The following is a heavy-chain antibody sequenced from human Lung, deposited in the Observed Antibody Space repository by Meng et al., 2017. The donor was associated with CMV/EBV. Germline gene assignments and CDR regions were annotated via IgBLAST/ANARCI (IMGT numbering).Heavy chain of an antibody. CDR3: ARGSSSWYPKYYFDY. Sequence: SETLSLXXAVYGGSFSGYYWSWIRQPPGKGLEWIGEINHSGSTNYNPSLKSRVTISVDTSKNQFSLKLSSVTAADTAVYYCARGSSSWYPKYYFDYWGQGTLVXVSS. CDR1: GGSFSGYY. V-gene: IGHV4-34*01. D-gene: IGHD6-13*01. CDR2: INHSGST. J-gene: IGHJ4*02.